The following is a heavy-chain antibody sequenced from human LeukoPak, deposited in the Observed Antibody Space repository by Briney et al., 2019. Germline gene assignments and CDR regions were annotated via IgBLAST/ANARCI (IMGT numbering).Heavy chain of an antibody. J-gene: IGHJ5*02. Sequence: PSETLSLTCAVYGGSFSGYYWSWIRQPPGKGLEWIGEINHSGSTSYNPSLKSRVTISVDTSKNQFSLKLSSVTAADTAVYYCATGLRLGELSSINWFDPWGQGTLVTVSS. CDR3: ATGLRLGELSSINWFDP. CDR2: INHSGST. D-gene: IGHD3-16*02. V-gene: IGHV4-34*01. CDR1: GGSFSGYY.